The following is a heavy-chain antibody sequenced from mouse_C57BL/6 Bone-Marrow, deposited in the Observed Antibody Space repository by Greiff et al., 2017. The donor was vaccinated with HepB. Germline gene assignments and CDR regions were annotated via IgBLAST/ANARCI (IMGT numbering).Heavy chain of an antibody. CDR2: IYPRSGNT. CDR3: ALPMVTTRGYYFDY. CDR1: GYTFTSYG. J-gene: IGHJ2*01. Sequence: QVHVKQSGAELARPGASVKLSCKASGYTFTSYGISWVKQRTGQGLEWIGEIYPRSGNTYYNEKFKGKATLTADKSSSTAYMELRSLTSEDSAVYFCALPMVTTRGYYFDYWGQGTTLTVSS. D-gene: IGHD2-2*01. V-gene: IGHV1-81*01.